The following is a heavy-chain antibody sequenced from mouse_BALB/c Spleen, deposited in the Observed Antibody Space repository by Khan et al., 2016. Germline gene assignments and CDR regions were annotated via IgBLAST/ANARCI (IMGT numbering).Heavy chain of an antibody. Sequence: EVQLQESGPGLVKPSQSLSLTCTVTDYSITSDYAWNWIRQFPGNKLEWMGYISYSGSTSYNPSLTSRISITRDTSKNQFFLQLNSVTTEDTATYYCARDYYGSSYFDYWGQGTTLTVSS. V-gene: IGHV3-2*02. D-gene: IGHD1-1*01. J-gene: IGHJ2*01. CDR2: ISYSGST. CDR3: ARDYYGSSYFDY. CDR1: DYSITSDYA.